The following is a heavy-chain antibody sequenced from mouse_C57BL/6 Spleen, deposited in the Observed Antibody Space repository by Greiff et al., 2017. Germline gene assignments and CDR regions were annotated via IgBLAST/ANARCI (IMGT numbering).Heavy chain of an antibody. J-gene: IGHJ1*03. V-gene: IGHV5-16*01. D-gene: IGHD2-14*01. CDR2: INYDGSST. CDR1: GFTFSDYY. Sequence: EVQLLESEGGLVQPGSSMKLSCTASGFTFSDYYMAWVRQVPEKGLEWVANINYDGSSTYYLDSLKSRFIISRDNAKNILYLQMSSLKSEDTATYYCARVPYWYFDVWGTGTTVTVSS. CDR3: ARVPYWYFDV.